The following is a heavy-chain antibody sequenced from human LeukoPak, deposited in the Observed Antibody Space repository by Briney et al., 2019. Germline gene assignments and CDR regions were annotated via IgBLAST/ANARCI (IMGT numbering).Heavy chain of an antibody. Sequence: WASVKVSCKASGYTFTGYYMHWVRQAPGQGLEWMGWINPNSGGTNYAQEFQGRVTMTRDTSISTAYMELSRLRSDDTAVYYCARERSGYSYGNYYYGMDVWGQGTTVTVSS. V-gene: IGHV1-2*02. CDR1: GYTFTGYY. CDR3: ARERSGYSYGNYYYGMDV. CDR2: INPNSGGT. J-gene: IGHJ6*02. D-gene: IGHD5-18*01.